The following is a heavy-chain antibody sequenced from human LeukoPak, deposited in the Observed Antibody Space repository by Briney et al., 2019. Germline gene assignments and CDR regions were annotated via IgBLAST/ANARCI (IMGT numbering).Heavy chain of an antibody. CDR1: GYTFTGYY. J-gene: IGHJ2*01. Sequence: ASVKVSCKASGYTFTGYYMHWVRQAPGQGLEWMGRINPYSGGTNYAQKFQGRVTMTRDTSISTAYMELSRLRSDDTAVYYCASISPSSRYFDLWGRGTLVTVSS. V-gene: IGHV1-2*06. CDR2: INPYSGGT. CDR3: ASISPSSRYFDL.